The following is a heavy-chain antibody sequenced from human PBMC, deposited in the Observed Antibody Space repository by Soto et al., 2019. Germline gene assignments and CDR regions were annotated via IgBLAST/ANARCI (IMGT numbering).Heavy chain of an antibody. D-gene: IGHD6-13*01. V-gene: IGHV4-34*01. J-gene: IGHJ5*02. Sequence: SETLSLTCAVYGGSFSGYYWSWIRQPPGKGLEWIGGINHSGSTNYNPSLKSRVTISVDTSKNQFSLKLSSVTAADTAVYYCARVRHSSSYWFDPWGQGTLVTVSS. CDR3: ARVRHSSSYWFDP. CDR2: INHSGST. CDR1: GGSFSGYY.